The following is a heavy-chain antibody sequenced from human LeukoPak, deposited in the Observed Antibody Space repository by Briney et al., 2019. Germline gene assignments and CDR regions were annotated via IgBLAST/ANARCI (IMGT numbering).Heavy chain of an antibody. J-gene: IGHJ6*02. CDR2: IYYGGST. CDR3: ASSYGMDV. V-gene: IGHV4-30-4*01. Sequence: SQTLSLTCTVSGGSISSGDYYWNWIPQPPGKGLEWIGYIYYGGSTFYNPSLKSRVTISLDTPKNQVFLKLTSVTAADTAVYYCASSYGMDVWGQGTTVTVSS. CDR1: GGSISSGDYY.